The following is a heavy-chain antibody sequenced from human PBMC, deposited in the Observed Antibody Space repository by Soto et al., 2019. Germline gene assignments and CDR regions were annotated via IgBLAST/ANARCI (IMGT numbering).Heavy chain of an antibody. CDR2: ISGSGGST. D-gene: IGHD6-13*01. CDR1: GFTFSSYA. J-gene: IGHJ6*02. CDR3: ASDLVAAAGGFLYYYYYYGMDV. V-gene: IGHV3-23*01. Sequence: EVQLLESGGGLVQPGGSLRLSCAASGFTFSSYAMSWVRQAPGKGLEWVSAISGSGGSTYYADSVKGRFTISRDNSKNTLYLQMNSLRAEDTAVYYCASDLVAAAGGFLYYYYYYGMDVWRQGTTVTVSS.